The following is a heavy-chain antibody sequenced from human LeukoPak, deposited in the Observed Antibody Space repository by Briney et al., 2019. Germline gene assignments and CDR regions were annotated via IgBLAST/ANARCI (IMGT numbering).Heavy chain of an antibody. J-gene: IGHJ4*02. D-gene: IGHD3-22*01. CDR1: GFTFSDYY. Sequence: GGSLRLSCAASGFTFSDYYITWIRQAPGKGLEWVSSISGSSTDIYYADSVKGRFTISRDNAKNSLYLQINSLRAEDTAIYYCARRGYYDSSGYDYWGQGTLVTVSS. CDR3: ARRGYYDSSGYDY. CDR2: ISGSSTDI. V-gene: IGHV3-11*06.